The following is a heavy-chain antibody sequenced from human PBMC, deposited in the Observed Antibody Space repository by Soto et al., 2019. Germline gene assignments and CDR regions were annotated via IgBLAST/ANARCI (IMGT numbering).Heavy chain of an antibody. CDR2: IWYDGGYK. CDR1: GFTFSNYG. CDR3: AGDQSGYNYLGDD. D-gene: IGHD5-12*01. V-gene: IGHV3-33*01. Sequence: QVQLVESGGGVVQPGRSLRLSCAASGFTFSNYGMHWVRQAPGKGLEWVAVIWYDGGYKYADSVKGRFTISRDKSKNTLYLKMNSLRVEDTAVYYCAGDQSGYNYLGDDWGQGTLVTVSS. J-gene: IGHJ4*02.